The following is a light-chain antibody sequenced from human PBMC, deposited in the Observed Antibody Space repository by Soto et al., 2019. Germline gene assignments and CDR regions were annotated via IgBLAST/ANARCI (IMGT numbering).Light chain of an antibody. J-gene: IGKJ1*01. V-gene: IGKV3-15*01. CDR3: QQYNNWPPWT. CDR2: GAS. CDR1: QSVSSG. Sequence: EIVMTQSPATLSVSPGERATLSCRASQSVSSGLAWYQQRPGQAPRLLIYGASTRATGIPARFSGSGSGTEFTLTISSLQSEDFAVYYCQQYNNWPPWTFGQGTKVDVK.